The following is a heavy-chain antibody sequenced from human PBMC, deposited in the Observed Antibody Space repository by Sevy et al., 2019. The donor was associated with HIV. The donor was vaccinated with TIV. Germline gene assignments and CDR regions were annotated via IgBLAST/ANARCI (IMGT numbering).Heavy chain of an antibody. CDR3: ARADYGDYSGEFDY. V-gene: IGHV3-30-3*01. J-gene: IGHJ4*02. Sequence: GGSLRLSCAASGITFSSHAMHWVREAPGKGLEWVTIISYDGSNKYYADSVKGRFTICRDTSKITLYLQMNSLRAEDTAVYYCARADYGDYSGEFDYWCQGTLVNVSS. CDR1: GITFSSHA. CDR2: ISYDGSNK. D-gene: IGHD4-17*01.